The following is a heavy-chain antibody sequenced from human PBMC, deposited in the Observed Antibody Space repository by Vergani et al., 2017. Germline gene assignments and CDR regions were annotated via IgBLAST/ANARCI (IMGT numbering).Heavy chain of an antibody. CDR1: GYTLSNYD. D-gene: IGHD3-16*01. J-gene: IGHJ4*02. V-gene: IGHV3-30*02. CDR3: AKHFRGWGIDY. Sequence: QVQLVESGGGVVQRGGSLRLSCATSGYTLSNYDMQWICQGPGKGLEFVAFIQFDGINQYYADSVKGRFTLSRDFSKNTLYLHMNSLRTDDTATYYCAKHFRGWGIDYWGQGTQVIVSS. CDR2: IQFDGINQ.